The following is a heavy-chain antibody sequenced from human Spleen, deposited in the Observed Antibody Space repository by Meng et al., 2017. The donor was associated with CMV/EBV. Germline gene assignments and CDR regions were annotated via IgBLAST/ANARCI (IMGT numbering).Heavy chain of an antibody. D-gene: IGHD5-18*01. CDR1: GFTFSSND. J-gene: IGHJ6*02. Sequence: GGSLRLSCAASGFTFSSNDMHWVRQTTGKGLEWVSAIGTAGDTYYPGSVKGRFTISRENAKNSFYLQMNSLRAGDTAVYYCAKDPGYSFVYGMDVWGQGTTVTVSS. V-gene: IGHV3-13*01. CDR3: AKDPGYSFVYGMDV. CDR2: IGTAGDT.